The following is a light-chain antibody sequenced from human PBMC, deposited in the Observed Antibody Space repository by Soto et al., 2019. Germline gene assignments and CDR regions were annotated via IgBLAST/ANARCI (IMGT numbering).Light chain of an antibody. Sequence: DIQMTQSPSTLSASVGDRVTITCRASQSISSWLAWYQQKPGKAPKLLIYKASSLESGVPSRFSGSGPGTEFTLTISSLQPDDFATYYCQQYNSYPLTVSGGTKVDSK. CDR1: QSISSW. CDR3: QQYNSYPLT. V-gene: IGKV1-5*03. CDR2: KAS. J-gene: IGKJ4*01.